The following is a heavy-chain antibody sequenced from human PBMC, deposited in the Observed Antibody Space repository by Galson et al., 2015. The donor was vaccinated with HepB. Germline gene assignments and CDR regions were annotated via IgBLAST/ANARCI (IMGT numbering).Heavy chain of an antibody. J-gene: IGHJ4*02. D-gene: IGHD4-17*01. CDR3: ARTGGYGDYLWGYFDY. CDR1: GYSISSSNW. V-gene: IGHV4-28*01. CDR2: IYYSGST. Sequence: SETLSLTCAVSGYSISSSNWWGWIRQPPGKGLEWIGYIYYSGSTYYNPSLKSRVTMSVDTSKNQFSLKLSSVTAVDTAVYYCARTGGYGDYLWGYFDYWGQGTLVTVSS.